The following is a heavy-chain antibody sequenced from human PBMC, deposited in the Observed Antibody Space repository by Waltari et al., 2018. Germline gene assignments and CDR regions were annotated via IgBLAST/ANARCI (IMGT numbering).Heavy chain of an antibody. D-gene: IGHD2-8*02. CDR2: ISSSSSYI. CDR1: GFTFTRYS. Sequence: EVQLVESGGGLVKPGGALRLSCAASGFTFTRYSMNWVRQAPGKGLAWVSSISSSSSYIYYADSVKGRFTISRDNAKNSLYLQMNSLRAEDTAVYYCARDDCTGGVCYFDYWGQGTLVTVSS. CDR3: ARDDCTGGVCYFDY. V-gene: IGHV3-21*01. J-gene: IGHJ4*02.